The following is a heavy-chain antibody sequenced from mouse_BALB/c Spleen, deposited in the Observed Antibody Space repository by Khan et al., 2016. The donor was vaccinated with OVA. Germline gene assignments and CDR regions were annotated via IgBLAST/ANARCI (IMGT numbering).Heavy chain of an antibody. J-gene: IGHJ2*01. CDR3: ERSGRRWDFDY. V-gene: IGHV1-7*01. Sequence: VELVESGAELAKPGASVKMSCKASGYTFVNYWILWVRQRPGQGLEWIGYINPSIAYTENNQNFKDKATLTADKSSSPAYMQLNSLTSEDSAVNDCERSGRRWDFDYWGQGTTLTVSS. CDR2: INPSIAYT. D-gene: IGHD1-3*01. CDR1: GYTFVNYW.